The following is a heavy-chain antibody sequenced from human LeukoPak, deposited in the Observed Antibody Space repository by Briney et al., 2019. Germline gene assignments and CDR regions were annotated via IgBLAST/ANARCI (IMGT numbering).Heavy chain of an antibody. Sequence: GGSLRLSCAASGFTFSRYAMHWVRQAPGKGLEWVASIRYDGTDKYYQDSVKGRFTISRDNSKSMLYLQMNSLRADDAALYYCASYYASGLFDYWGQGTLVTVSS. J-gene: IGHJ4*02. D-gene: IGHD3-10*01. V-gene: IGHV3-30*02. CDR2: IRYDGTDK. CDR3: ASYYASGLFDY. CDR1: GFTFSRYA.